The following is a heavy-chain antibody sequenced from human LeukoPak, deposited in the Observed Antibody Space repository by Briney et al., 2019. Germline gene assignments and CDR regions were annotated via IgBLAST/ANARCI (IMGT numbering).Heavy chain of an antibody. CDR3: VRELLAPARLSDAFDI. D-gene: IGHD1-26*01. Sequence: SQTLSLTCDISGDSVSINSAAWNWIRQSPARGLEWLGRTYYRSKWYDDYAVSVKSRVTINADTSKNQFALHLYSVTPEDTAVYYCVRELLAPARLSDAFDIWGQGTVVTVSS. CDR1: GDSVSINSAA. V-gene: IGHV6-1*01. J-gene: IGHJ3*02. CDR2: TYYRSKWYD.